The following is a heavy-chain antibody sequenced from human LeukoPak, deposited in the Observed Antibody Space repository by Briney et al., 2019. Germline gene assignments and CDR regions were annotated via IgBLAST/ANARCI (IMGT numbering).Heavy chain of an antibody. CDR1: GGSISSSSYY. CDR3: ATRWGGQQLPDYFDY. J-gene: IGHJ4*02. CDR2: IYYSGST. V-gene: IGHV4-39*01. Sequence: SETLSLTCTVSGGSISSSSYYWGWIRQPPGKGLEWIGSIYYSGSTYYNPSLKSRVTISVDTSKNQFSLKLSSVTAADTAVYYCATRWGGQQLPDYFDYWGQGTLVTVSS. D-gene: IGHD6-13*01.